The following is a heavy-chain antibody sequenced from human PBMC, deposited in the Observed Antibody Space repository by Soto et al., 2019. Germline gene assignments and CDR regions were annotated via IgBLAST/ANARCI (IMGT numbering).Heavy chain of an antibody. Sequence: TSETLSLTCAVSGGSISSGGYSWSWIRQPPGKGLEWIGYMYHSGSTYYNPSLKSRVTISIDTSKNQFSLKLSSVTAADTAVYYCAYGKDYYDSNGYWYWGQGTLVTVSS. CDR1: GGSISSGGYS. CDR2: MYHSGST. V-gene: IGHV4-30-2*02. CDR3: AYGKDYYDSNGYWY. J-gene: IGHJ4*02. D-gene: IGHD3-22*01.